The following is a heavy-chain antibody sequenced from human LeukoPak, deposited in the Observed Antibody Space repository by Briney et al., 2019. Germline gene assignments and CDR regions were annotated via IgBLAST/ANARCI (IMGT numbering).Heavy chain of an antibody. V-gene: IGHV3-21*01. D-gene: IGHD6-19*01. CDR3: AKHEDNSAWRS. CDR1: GFTFSSYS. J-gene: IGHJ4*02. CDR2: ISSSSSYI. Sequence: PGGSLRLSCVASGFTFSSYSMNWVRQAPGKGLEWVSSISSSSSYIYYADSVKGRFTSSRDNAKNSLYLQMNSLRAEDTAVYYCAKHEDNSAWRSWGQGTLVTVSS.